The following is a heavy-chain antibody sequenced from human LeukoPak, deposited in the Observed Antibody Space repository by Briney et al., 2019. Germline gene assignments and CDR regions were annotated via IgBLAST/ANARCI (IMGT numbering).Heavy chain of an antibody. Sequence: GGSLRLSCAASGFTFTSYSMNWVRQAPGKGLEWVSTTSGGGGSTYYADSAKGRLTISRDDAKNSLYLQMNSPRVEDTAVYHCVRYFTAVAPTLRLDYWGQGTLVTVSS. CDR1: GFTFTSYS. V-gene: IGHV3-23*01. CDR2: TSGGGGST. D-gene: IGHD6-19*01. J-gene: IGHJ4*02. CDR3: VRYFTAVAPTLRLDY.